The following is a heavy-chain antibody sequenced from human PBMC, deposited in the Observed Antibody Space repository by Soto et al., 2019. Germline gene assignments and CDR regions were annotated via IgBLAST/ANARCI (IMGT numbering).Heavy chain of an antibody. V-gene: IGHV1-69*06. Sequence: ASVKVSCKASGGTFSSYAISWVRQAPGQGLEWMGGIIPIFGTANYAQKFQGRVTITADKSTSTAYMELSSLRSEDTAVYYCARGRRGYYFFDAFDIWGLGTMVTVSS. D-gene: IGHD3-22*01. CDR3: ARGRRGYYFFDAFDI. CDR1: GGTFSSYA. J-gene: IGHJ3*02. CDR2: IIPIFGTA.